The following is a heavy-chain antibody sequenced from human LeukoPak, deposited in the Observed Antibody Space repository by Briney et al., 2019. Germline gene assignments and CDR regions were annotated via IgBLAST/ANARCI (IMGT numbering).Heavy chain of an antibody. V-gene: IGHV1-2*02. CDR3: ASSAAARNTPFDY. J-gene: IGHJ4*02. CDR2: INPNSGGT. CDR1: GYTFTGYY. Sequence: ASVKVSCKASGYTFTGYYMHWVRQAPGQGLEWMGWINPNSGGTNYAQKFQGRVTMTRDTSISTAYMELSRLRSDDTAVYYCASSAAARNTPFDYWGQGTLVTVSS. D-gene: IGHD6-13*01.